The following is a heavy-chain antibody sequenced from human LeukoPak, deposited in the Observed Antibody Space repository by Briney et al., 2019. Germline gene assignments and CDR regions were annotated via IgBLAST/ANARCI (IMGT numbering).Heavy chain of an antibody. CDR3: ASLSVTGPYFDY. CDR2: INHIGST. V-gene: IGHV4-34*01. J-gene: IGHJ4*02. Sequence: SETLSLTCAVYGGSFSGYYWSWIRQPPGKGLEWIGEINHIGSTNYNPSLKSRVTISVYKSKNQFSLKLKSVTAADTAVYYCASLSVTGPYFDYWGQGTLVTVSS. CDR1: GGSFSGYY. D-gene: IGHD6-19*01.